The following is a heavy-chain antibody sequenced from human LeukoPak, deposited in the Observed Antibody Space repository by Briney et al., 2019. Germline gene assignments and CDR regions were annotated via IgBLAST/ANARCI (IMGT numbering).Heavy chain of an antibody. J-gene: IGHJ3*02. Sequence: GGSLRLSCAASGFTFSSYWMSWVRQAPGKGLEWVANIKQDGSEKNYLDSVRGRFTISRDNAKNSLYLQMNSLRAEDSAVYYCVRDWRYAFDIWGRGTMVTVSS. CDR1: GFTFSSYW. CDR2: IKQDGSEK. CDR3: VRDWRYAFDI. V-gene: IGHV3-7*01. D-gene: IGHD3-3*01.